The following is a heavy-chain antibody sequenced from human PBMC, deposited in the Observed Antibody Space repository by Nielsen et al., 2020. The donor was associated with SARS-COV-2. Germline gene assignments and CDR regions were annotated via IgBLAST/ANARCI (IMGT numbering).Heavy chain of an antibody. V-gene: IGHV3-64D*09. CDR3: AKDREHFDFRSSYPGNWFDP. D-gene: IGHD3-3*01. CDR1: GFTFSSYA. J-gene: IGHJ5*02. Sequence: GGSLRLSCSASGFTFSSYAMHWVRQAPGKGLEYVSAISSNGGSTYHADSVKGRFTISRDNSKNTLYLQMSSLRAEDTAVYYCAKDREHFDFRSSYPGNWFDPWGQGSLVTVSS. CDR2: ISSNGGST.